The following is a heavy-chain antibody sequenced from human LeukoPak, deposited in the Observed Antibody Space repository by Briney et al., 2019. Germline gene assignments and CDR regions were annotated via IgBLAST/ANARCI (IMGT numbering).Heavy chain of an antibody. CDR2: SNPNSGGT. J-gene: IGHJ5*02. Sequence: ASVKVSCKASGYTFTGYYMHWVRQAPGQGPEWMGWSNPNSGGTNYAQKFQGRVTMPRDTSISTASMELSRLRSAHKAVSYCARAPAYYDILTGYYSWFDPWGQGTLVTVSS. CDR3: ARAPAYYDILTGYYSWFDP. V-gene: IGHV1-2*02. D-gene: IGHD3-9*01. CDR1: GYTFTGYY.